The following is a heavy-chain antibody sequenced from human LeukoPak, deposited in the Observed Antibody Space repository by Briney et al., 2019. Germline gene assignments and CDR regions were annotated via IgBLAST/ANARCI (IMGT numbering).Heavy chain of an antibody. CDR3: AKDIELGRIMITFGGVDY. Sequence: GGSLRLSCAASGFTFDDYAMHWVRQAPGKGLECVSGISWNSGSISYADCVKDRFHISRHNAKNSLYLQMNSVRAEDRCLYYCAKDIELGRIMITFGGVDYWGQGTLVTVSS. V-gene: IGHV3-9*01. D-gene: IGHD3-16*01. CDR1: GFTFDDYA. J-gene: IGHJ4*02. CDR2: ISWNSGSI.